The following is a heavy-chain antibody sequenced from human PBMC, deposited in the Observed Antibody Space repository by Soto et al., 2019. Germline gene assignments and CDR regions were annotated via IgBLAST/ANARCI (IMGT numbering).Heavy chain of an antibody. V-gene: IGHV5-51*01. CDR1: GYNFANYW. Sequence: ELQLVQSGAEVKKPGESLKSYCKGSGYNFANYWIGWVRQMPGKGLEWMGIIYPGNSDTRYSPSFQGQVTISADTSISTAYLEWSSLKASDTAIYYCARHVYYDVLKKNYWGQGTLVTVSS. J-gene: IGHJ4*02. CDR3: ARHVYYDVLKKNY. D-gene: IGHD3-9*01. CDR2: IYPGNSDT.